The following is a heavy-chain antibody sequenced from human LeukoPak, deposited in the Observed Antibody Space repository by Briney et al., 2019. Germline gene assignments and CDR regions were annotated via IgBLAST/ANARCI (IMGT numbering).Heavy chain of an antibody. CDR2: IYYSGST. CDR3: ARSGIWSGYIDHYYYMDV. J-gene: IGHJ6*03. Sequence: PSETLPLTCTVSGGSISSYYWSWIRQPPGKGLEWIGYIYYSGSTNYNPSLKSRVTISVDTSKNQFSLKLSSVTAADTAVYYCARSGIWSGYIDHYYYMDVWGKGTTVTVSS. CDR1: GGSISSYY. V-gene: IGHV4-59*01. D-gene: IGHD3-3*01.